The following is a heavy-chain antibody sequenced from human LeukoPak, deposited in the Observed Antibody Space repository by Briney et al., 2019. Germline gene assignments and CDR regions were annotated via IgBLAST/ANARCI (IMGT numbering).Heavy chain of an antibody. CDR2: MNPNSGNT. J-gene: IGHJ6*02. Sequence: GASVKVSCKASGYTFTSYDINWVRQATGQGLEWMGWMNPNSGNTGYAQKFQGRVTMTRNTSISTAYMELSSLRSEDTAVYYCARGSEVYGEKILGIPYYYYGMDVWGQGTTVTVSS. CDR1: GYTFTSYD. CDR3: ARGSEVYGEKILGIPYYYYGMDV. D-gene: IGHD4-17*01. V-gene: IGHV1-8*01.